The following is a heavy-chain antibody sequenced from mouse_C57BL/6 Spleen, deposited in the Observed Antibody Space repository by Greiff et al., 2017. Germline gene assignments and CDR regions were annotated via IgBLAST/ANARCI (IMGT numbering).Heavy chain of an antibody. CDR2: IYPGDGDT. CDR1: GYAFRSYW. J-gene: IGHJ2*01. D-gene: IGHD1-1*01. CDR3: ARWDGSRRTGDY. Sequence: VKLQQSGAELVKPGASVQISCKASGYAFRSYWMNWVKQRPGTGLEWIGQIYPGDGDTNYNGKFKGKATLTADKSSSTAYMQRSSLTSEDSAVYFCARWDGSRRTGDYWGEGTTRTVSS. V-gene: IGHV1-80*01.